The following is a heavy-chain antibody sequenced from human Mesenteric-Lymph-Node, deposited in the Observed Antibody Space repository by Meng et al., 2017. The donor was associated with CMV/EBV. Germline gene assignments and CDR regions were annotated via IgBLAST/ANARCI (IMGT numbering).Heavy chain of an antibody. D-gene: IGHD3-10*01. V-gene: IGHV1-18*01. CDR1: GYTFTSYG. CDR3: ASWERGVIGFSVDV. CDR2: ISAYNGNT. J-gene: IGHJ6*02. Sequence: ASVKVSCKASGYTFTSYGISWVRQAPGQGLEWMGWISAYNGNTNYAQKLQGRVTMTTDTSTSTAYMELRSLRSDDTAVYYCASWERGVIGFSVDVWGQGTTVTVSS.